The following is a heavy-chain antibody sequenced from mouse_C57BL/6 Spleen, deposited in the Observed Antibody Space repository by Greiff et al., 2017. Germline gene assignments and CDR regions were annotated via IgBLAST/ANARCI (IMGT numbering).Heavy chain of an antibody. CDR1: GFTFSDYY. J-gene: IGHJ2*01. CDR3: ARDRLGGYFDY. CDR2: INYDGSST. Sequence: EVMLVESEGGLVQPGSSMKLSCTASGFTFSDYYMAWVRQVPEKGLEWVANINYDGSSTYYLDSLKSRFIISRDNAKNILYLQMSSLKSEDTATYYCARDRLGGYFDYWGQGTTLTVSS. D-gene: IGHD4-1*01. V-gene: IGHV5-16*01.